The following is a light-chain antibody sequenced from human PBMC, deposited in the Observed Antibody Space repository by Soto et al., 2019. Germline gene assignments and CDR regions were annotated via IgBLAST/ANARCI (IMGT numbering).Light chain of an antibody. V-gene: IGKV4-1*01. J-gene: IGKJ1*01. CDR1: QNILYNSISKNY. CDR2: WAS. Sequence: DIVLTQFPDSLAVSLGERATINCKSSQNILYNSISKNYLAWYQQKPGQPPKLLIYWASTRESGVPDRFSGSGSGTDFTLTISSLQAEDVAVYYCQQYYSTPPTFGQGTKVEIK. CDR3: QQYYSTPPT.